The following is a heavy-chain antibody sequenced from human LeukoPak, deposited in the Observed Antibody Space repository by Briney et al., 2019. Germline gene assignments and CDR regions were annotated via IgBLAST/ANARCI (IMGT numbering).Heavy chain of an antibody. D-gene: IGHD3-22*01. CDR2: IYYSGTT. Sequence: SETLSLTCTVSGDSVSSDSYYGSWIRQPPGKGVEWIVCIYYSGTTKQNPAIKSRVTLSVDTSKNPLYLKLNSVTAADTAVYYCARDSRGYYDSSGYFDHWGQGTLVTVSS. V-gene: IGHV4-61*01. J-gene: IGHJ4*02. CDR1: GDSVSSDSYY. CDR3: ARDSRGYYDSSGYFDH.